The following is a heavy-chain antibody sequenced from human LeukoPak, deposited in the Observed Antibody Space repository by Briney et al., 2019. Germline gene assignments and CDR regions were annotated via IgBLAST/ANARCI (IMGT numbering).Heavy chain of an antibody. J-gene: IGHJ6*04. D-gene: IGHD3-10*01. Sequence: GGSLRLSCAASGFTFSSYEMNWVRQAPGKGLEWVSYISSSGSTIYYADSVKGQFTISRDNAKNSLYLQMNSLRAEDTAVYYCARPYYGSGSYGYYYYGMDVWGKGTTVTVSS. V-gene: IGHV3-48*03. CDR3: ARPYYGSGSYGYYYYGMDV. CDR2: ISSSGSTI. CDR1: GFTFSSYE.